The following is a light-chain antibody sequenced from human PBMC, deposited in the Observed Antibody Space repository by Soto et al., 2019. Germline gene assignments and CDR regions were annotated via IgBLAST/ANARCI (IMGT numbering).Light chain of an antibody. J-gene: IGLJ7*01. CDR3: SSYAGSNNYV. CDR1: SSDVGAYNY. CDR2: EVS. Sequence: QSALTQPPSASGSPGQSVTISCTGTSSDVGAYNYVSWYQFHAGKAPKLIVYEVSKRPSDVPDRFSASKSGNTASLTVSGLQTEDEADYYCSSYAGSNNYVFGIGTQPTVL. V-gene: IGLV2-8*01.